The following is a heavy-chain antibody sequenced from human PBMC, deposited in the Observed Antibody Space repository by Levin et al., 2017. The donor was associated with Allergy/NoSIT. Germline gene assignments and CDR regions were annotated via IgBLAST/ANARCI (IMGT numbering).Heavy chain of an antibody. CDR1: GFTFTSYG. CDR2: ISSDGKNK. V-gene: IGHV3-30*03. J-gene: IGHJ4*02. CDR3: GGDLSRTWSFDY. D-gene: IGHD6-13*01. Sequence: GGSLRLSCAASGFTFTSYGMHWVRQAPGKGLAWVAVISSDGKNKYYAEAVKGRFTISRDISKNTLYLQMDSLRPEDTAVYYCGGDLSRTWSFDYWGQGTLVTVSS.